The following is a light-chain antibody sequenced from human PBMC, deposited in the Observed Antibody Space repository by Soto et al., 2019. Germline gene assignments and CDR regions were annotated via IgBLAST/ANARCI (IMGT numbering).Light chain of an antibody. CDR3: SSYPSSSTLVV. Sequence: QSALTQPASVSGSPGQSITISCTGTSSDIGGYNYVSWYQQHPGKAPQLMIYGVSNRPSGVSDRFSGSKSGNTASLTISGLQAEDEADYYCSSYPSSSTLVVFGGGTKLTVL. J-gene: IGLJ2*01. V-gene: IGLV2-14*03. CDR1: SSDIGGYNY. CDR2: GVS.